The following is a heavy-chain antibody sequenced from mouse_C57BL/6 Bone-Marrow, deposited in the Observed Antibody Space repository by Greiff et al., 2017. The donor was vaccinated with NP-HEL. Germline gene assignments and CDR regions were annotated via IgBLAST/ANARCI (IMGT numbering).Heavy chain of an antibody. Sequence: QVQLQQSGAELVRPGTSVKMSCKASGYTFTNYWIGWAKQRPGHGLEWIGDIYPGGGYTNYNEKFKGKATLTADKSSSTAYMQFSSLTSEDSAIYYCARDSSLPYGSSWYFDYWGQGTTLTVSS. J-gene: IGHJ2*01. V-gene: IGHV1-63*01. CDR2: IYPGGGYT. CDR1: GYTFTNYW. D-gene: IGHD1-1*01. CDR3: ARDSSLPYGSSWYFDY.